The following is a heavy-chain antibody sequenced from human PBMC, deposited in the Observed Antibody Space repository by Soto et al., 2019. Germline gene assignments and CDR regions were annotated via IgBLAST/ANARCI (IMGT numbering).Heavy chain of an antibody. CDR3: ARGRNYYGDY. V-gene: IGHV1-18*04. D-gene: IGHD1-1*01. CDR2: ISAYNGNT. CDR1: GYIFRNYY. Sequence: QVQLVQSGAEVKKPGASVKVACKSSGYIFRNYYITWVRQAPGQGLEWMGWISAYNGNTNYAQKVQGRVTMTTDTSTSTAYRELTSLRFDDTAVYYCARGRNYYGDYWGQGSLVTVSS. J-gene: IGHJ4*02.